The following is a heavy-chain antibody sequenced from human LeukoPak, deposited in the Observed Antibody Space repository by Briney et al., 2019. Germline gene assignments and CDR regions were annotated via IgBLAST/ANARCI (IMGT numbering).Heavy chain of an antibody. Sequence: SETLSLTCTVSGGSISGYYWSWIRQPPGKGLERIGYIYTSGSTNYNPSLKSRVTISVDTSKNQFSLKLSSVTAADTAVYYCARTLGPAALSWFDPWGQGTLVTVSS. V-gene: IGHV4-4*09. CDR3: ARTLGPAALSWFDP. CDR1: GGSISGYY. CDR2: IYTSGST. D-gene: IGHD2-2*01. J-gene: IGHJ5*02.